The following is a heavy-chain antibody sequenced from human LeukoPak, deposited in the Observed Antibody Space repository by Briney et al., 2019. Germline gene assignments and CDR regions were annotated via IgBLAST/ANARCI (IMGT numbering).Heavy chain of an antibody. V-gene: IGHV3-48*04. D-gene: IGHD3-3*01. J-gene: IGHJ1*01. CDR2: IRSSSSTI. Sequence: GRSLRLSCAASGFTFSSYSMNWVRQAPGKGLEWVSYIRSSSSTIYYADSVKGRFTISRDNAKNSLYLQMNSLRAEDTAVYYCARDDITIFGVVIPGYFQHWGQGTLVTVSS. CDR3: ARDDITIFGVVIPGYFQH. CDR1: GFTFSSYS.